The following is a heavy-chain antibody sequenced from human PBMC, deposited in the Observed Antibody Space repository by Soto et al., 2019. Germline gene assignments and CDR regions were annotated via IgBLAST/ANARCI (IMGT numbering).Heavy chain of an antibody. CDR1: GGSFSSGSYY. J-gene: IGHJ6*02. D-gene: IGHD2-2*01. CDR2: IYYSGST. Sequence: NPSETLSLTCTVSGGSFSSGSYYWSWIRQPPGKGLEWIGYIYYSGSTNYNPSLKSRVTISVDTSKNQFSLKLSSVTAADTAVYYCASVGCSSTSCRTGYGMDVWGQGTTVTVSS. V-gene: IGHV4-61*01. CDR3: ASVGCSSTSCRTGYGMDV.